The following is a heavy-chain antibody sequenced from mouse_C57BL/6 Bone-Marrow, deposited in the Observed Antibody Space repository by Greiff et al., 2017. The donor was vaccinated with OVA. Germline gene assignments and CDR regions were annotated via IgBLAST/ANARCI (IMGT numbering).Heavy chain of an antibody. V-gene: IGHV5-12*01. CDR3: ARQTYYCGSSYYAMDY. D-gene: IGHD1-1*01. Sequence: EVKVVESGGGLVQPGGSLKLSCAASGFTFSDYYMYWVRQTPEKRLEWVAYISNGGGSTYYPDTVKGRFTISRDNAKNTLYLQMSRLKSEDTAMYYCARQTYYCGSSYYAMDYWGQGTSVTVSS. CDR1: GFTFSDYY. CDR2: ISNGGGST. J-gene: IGHJ4*01.